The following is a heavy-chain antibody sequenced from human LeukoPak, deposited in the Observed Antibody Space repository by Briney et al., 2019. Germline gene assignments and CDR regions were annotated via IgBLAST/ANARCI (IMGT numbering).Heavy chain of an antibody. CDR1: GGSISSYY. V-gene: IGHV4-59*01. CDR2: IHNSGTT. D-gene: IGHD3-3*01. Sequence: PSETLSLTCTVSGGSISSYYWSWIRQPPGKGLEWIGYIHNSGTTEYTPSLKSRVTMSVDTSKNQFSLKLTSVTAADTAVYYCARVLGSGYSDYWGQGTLVTVSS. J-gene: IGHJ4*02. CDR3: ARVLGSGYSDY.